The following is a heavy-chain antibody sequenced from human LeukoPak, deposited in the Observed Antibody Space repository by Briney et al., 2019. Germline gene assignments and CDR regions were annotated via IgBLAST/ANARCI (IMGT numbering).Heavy chain of an antibody. Sequence: GGSLRLSCAASGFTFSSYWMSWVRQAPGKGLEWVANIKQGGSEKYYVDSVKGRFTISRDNAKNSLYLQMNSLRAEDTAVYYCARVGRGGYYDSRRFDYWGQGTLVTVSS. V-gene: IGHV3-7*01. J-gene: IGHJ4*02. D-gene: IGHD3-22*01. CDR2: IKQGGSEK. CDR3: ARVGRGGYYDSRRFDY. CDR1: GFTFSSYW.